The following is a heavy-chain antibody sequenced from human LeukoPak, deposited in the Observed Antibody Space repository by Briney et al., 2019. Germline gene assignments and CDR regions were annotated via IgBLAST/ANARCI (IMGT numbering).Heavy chain of an antibody. CDR1: GYTFTSYD. CDR3: ARVVTEDIVVVPAAYVQHYYYYYYMDV. J-gene: IGHJ6*03. CDR2: MNPNSGNT. D-gene: IGHD2-2*01. V-gene: IGHV1-8*03. Sequence: ASVKVSCKASGYTFTSYDINWVRQATGQGLEWMGWMNPNSGNTGYAQKFQGRVTITRNTSISTAYMELSSLRSEDTAVYYCARVVTEDIVVVPAAYVQHYYYYYYMDVWGKGTTVTVSS.